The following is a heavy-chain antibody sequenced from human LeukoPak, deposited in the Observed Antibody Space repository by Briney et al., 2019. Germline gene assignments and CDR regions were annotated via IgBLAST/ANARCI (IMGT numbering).Heavy chain of an antibody. CDR1: GYTLTELS. CDR2: FDPEDGET. V-gene: IGHV1-24*01. J-gene: IGHJ4*02. D-gene: IGHD6-13*01. CDR3: ARSYSSSWYVYFDY. Sequence: ASVKVSCKVSGYTLTELSMHWVRQAPGKGLEWMGGFDPEDGETIYAQKFQGRVTMTEDTSTDTAYMELSSLRSDDTAVYYCARSYSSSWYVYFDYWGQGTLVTVSS.